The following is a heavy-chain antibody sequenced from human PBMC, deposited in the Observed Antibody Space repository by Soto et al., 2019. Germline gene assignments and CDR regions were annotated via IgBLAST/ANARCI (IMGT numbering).Heavy chain of an antibody. CDR2: IWYDGSNK. Sequence: GGSLRLSCAASGFTFSSYGMHWVRQAPGKGLEWVAVIWYDGSNKYYADSVKGRFTISRDNSKNTLYLQMNSLRAEDTAVYYCARDLPDSIAAAKLYYYYGMDVWGQGTTVTVSS. J-gene: IGHJ6*02. D-gene: IGHD6-13*01. CDR1: GFTFSSYG. CDR3: ARDLPDSIAAAKLYYYYGMDV. V-gene: IGHV3-33*01.